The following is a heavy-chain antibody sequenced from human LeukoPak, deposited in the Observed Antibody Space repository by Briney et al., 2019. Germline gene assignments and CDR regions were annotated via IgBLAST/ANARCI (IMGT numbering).Heavy chain of an antibody. J-gene: IGHJ4*02. D-gene: IGHD3-10*01. CDR2: IRHDGSDK. V-gene: IGHV3-30*02. CDR1: GFTFSTYG. CDR3: AKDGASYGSGSYAVFDS. Sequence: PGGSLRLSCVPSGFTFSTYGMHWVRQAPGKGLEWVAFIRHDGSDKYYADSVKGRFTISRDNSKNTLYVQMNSLRAEDMAVYYCAKDGASYGSGSYAVFDSWGQGIPVTVSS.